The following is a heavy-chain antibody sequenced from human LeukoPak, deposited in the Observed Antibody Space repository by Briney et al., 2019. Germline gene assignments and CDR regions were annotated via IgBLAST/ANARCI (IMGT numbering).Heavy chain of an antibody. CDR1: GFTFSYHW. Sequence: GGSLRLSCAASGFTFSYHWMHWVRQVPGKGPVWVSRIDGGGSSISYADSVKGRFSISRDNGKSNLYLHMNSLRVEDTGVYYCARGPGSSGGAYVGDYWGHGSLVAVSS. J-gene: IGHJ4*01. CDR2: IDGGGSSI. V-gene: IGHV3-74*01. D-gene: IGHD3-22*01. CDR3: ARGPGSSGGAYVGDY.